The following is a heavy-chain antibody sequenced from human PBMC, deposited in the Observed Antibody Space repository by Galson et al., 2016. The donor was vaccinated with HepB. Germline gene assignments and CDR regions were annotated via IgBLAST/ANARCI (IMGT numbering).Heavy chain of an antibody. J-gene: IGHJ3*01. Sequence: SETLSLTCAVSGASISNNNWWSWVRQPPGKGLQWIGEIFHNGNAHYNPSLNSRVSMSLDKSKSQFSMKLTSVTAADTAVYFCARVGAVADDAFDVWGQGTVVTVSS. D-gene: IGHD6-19*01. CDR3: ARVGAVADDAFDV. CDR1: GASISNNNW. CDR2: IFHNGNA. V-gene: IGHV4-4*02.